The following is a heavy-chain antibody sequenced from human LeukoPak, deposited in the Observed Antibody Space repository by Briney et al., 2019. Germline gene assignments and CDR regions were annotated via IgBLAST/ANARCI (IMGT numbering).Heavy chain of an antibody. CDR1: GGSFSGYY. J-gene: IGHJ6*03. CDR3: ARGVVPAAPGDYYMDV. D-gene: IGHD2-2*01. CDR2: INHSGST. Sequence: SETLSLTCAVYGGSFSGYYWSWIRQPPGKGLEWIGEINHSGSTNYNPSPKSRVTTSVDTSKNQFSLKLSSVTAADTAVYYCARGVVPAAPGDYYMDVWGKGTTVTVSS. V-gene: IGHV4-34*01.